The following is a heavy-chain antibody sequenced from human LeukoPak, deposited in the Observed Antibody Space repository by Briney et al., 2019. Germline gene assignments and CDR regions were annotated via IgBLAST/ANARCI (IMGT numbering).Heavy chain of an antibody. D-gene: IGHD2-15*01. CDR2: ISYDGSNK. Sequence: PGRSLRLSCAASGFTFSTYGMHWVRQAPGKGLEWVAVISYDGSNKYYADSVKGRFTISRDNAKNSLYLQMNSLRAEDTAVYYCHLDAVLVATSNIYCDSWGQGTLVTVSS. CDR1: GFTFSTYG. J-gene: IGHJ4*02. V-gene: IGHV3-30*03. CDR3: HLDAVLVATSNIYCDS.